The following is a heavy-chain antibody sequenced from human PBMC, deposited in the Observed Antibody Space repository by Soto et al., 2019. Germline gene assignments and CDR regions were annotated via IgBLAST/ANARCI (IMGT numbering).Heavy chain of an antibody. CDR2: ISSDGGDK. CDR3: VKGTEVARQELDH. J-gene: IGHJ4*02. D-gene: IGHD2-15*01. Sequence: QVQLVESGGGVVQPGRSPRLSCAASGFTFSNFGMHWVRQAPGKGLEWVAAISSDGGDKYYSHSVKDRFTISRDNSKKTLFLHMNSLRVEDTAVYYCVKGTEVARQELDHWGQGILVTVSS. CDR1: GFTFSNFG. V-gene: IGHV3-30*18.